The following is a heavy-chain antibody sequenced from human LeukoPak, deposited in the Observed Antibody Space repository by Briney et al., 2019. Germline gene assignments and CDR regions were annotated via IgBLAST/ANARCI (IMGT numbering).Heavy chain of an antibody. Sequence: PGGSLRLSCTASGFTFSSYAMSWVRQAPGKGLEWVSAISGSGGYTYYADSVKGRFTISRDNSKNTLYLQMNSLRAEDTAVYYCAKLSAYSYGDKGHWGQGTLVTVSS. CDR2: ISGSGGYT. J-gene: IGHJ4*02. CDR3: AKLSAYSYGDKGH. D-gene: IGHD5-18*01. V-gene: IGHV3-23*01. CDR1: GFTFSSYA.